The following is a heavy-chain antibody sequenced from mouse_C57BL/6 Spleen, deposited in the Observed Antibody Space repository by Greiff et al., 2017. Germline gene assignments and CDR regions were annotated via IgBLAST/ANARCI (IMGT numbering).Heavy chain of an antibody. CDR2: IYPGSGNT. J-gene: IGHJ2*01. D-gene: IGHD2-4*01. V-gene: IGHV1-66*01. Sequence: QVQLKQSGPELVKPGASVTISCKASGYSFTSYYIHWVKQRPGQGLEWIGWIYPGSGNTKYNEKFKGKATLTADTSSSTAYMQLSSLTSEDSAVYYCARRYDYDGYFDYWGQGTTLTVSS. CDR1: GYSFTSYY. CDR3: ARRYDYDGYFDY.